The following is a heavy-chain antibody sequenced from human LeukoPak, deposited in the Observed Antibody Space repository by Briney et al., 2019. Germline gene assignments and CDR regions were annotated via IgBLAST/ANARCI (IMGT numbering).Heavy chain of an antibody. J-gene: IGHJ3*02. D-gene: IGHD4-17*01. CDR1: DDSFSIHY. CDR2: ISYIGST. CDR3: ARDLVTVTKGFDI. V-gene: IGHV4-59*11. Sequence: PSETLSLTCAVSDDSFSIHYWTWIRQPPGKGLEWLGYISYIGSTNYNPSLKSRVTISIDTSKNQFSLKLTSVTAADTAVYYCARDLVTVTKGFDIWGQGTMVSVSS.